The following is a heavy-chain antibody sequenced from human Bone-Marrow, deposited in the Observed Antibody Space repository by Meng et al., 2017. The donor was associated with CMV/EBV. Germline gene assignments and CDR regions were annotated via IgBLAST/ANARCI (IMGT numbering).Heavy chain of an antibody. V-gene: IGHV1-69*05. CDR1: GGTFNSYS. J-gene: IGHJ3*02. Sequence: SVKVSCKASGGTFNSYSISWVRQAPGQGLEWMGGIIPMYGTSNYAQKFQDRVKITTDESTITAYIELSSLRSEDPAVYFCARGGHCSAGSCYPKDVFDIWGQGTVATVSS. D-gene: IGHD2-15*01. CDR3: ARGGHCSAGSCYPKDVFDI. CDR2: IIPMYGTS.